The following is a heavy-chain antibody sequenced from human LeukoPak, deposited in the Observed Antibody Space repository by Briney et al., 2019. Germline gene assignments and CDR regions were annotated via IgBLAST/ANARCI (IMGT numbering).Heavy chain of an antibody. V-gene: IGHV4-61*01. CDR2: KYYSGST. CDR1: GVSINTCCYY. CDR3: ARGRSYGFEFAS. Sequence: SETLSLTCDVSGVSINTCCYYWTWIRQPPGKGLEWIGYKYYSGSTRYNSSLRSRLTIPLDTSKNQFSLRLTSVTAADTAVYYCARGRSYGFEFASWGPGTLVIVSS. J-gene: IGHJ4*02. D-gene: IGHD5-18*01.